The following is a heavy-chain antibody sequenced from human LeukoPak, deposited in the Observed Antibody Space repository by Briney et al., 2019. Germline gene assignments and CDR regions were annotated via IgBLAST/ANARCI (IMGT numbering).Heavy chain of an antibody. J-gene: IGHJ4*02. D-gene: IGHD6-19*01. V-gene: IGHV1-2*02. CDR3: ARQGSNSSGWYPVDD. Sequence: ASVKVSCKTSGYTFTAYYIHWLRQAPRQGLEWMGWMNPNSGGTKYAQTFQGRVTLTRDTSISTAYLELSSLTSDDTAVHFCARQGSNSSGWYPVDDWGQGTLVTVSS. CDR2: MNPNSGGT. CDR1: GYTFTAYY.